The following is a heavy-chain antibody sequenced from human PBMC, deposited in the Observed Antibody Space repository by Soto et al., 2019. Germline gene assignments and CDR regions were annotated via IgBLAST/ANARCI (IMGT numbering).Heavy chain of an antibody. D-gene: IGHD2-15*01. CDR1: GGSMSSYY. J-gene: IGHJ4*02. CDR3: ARADPDASVGY. Sequence: SETLSLSCTVSGGSMSSYYWTWLRQSPGRGLEWIGYISYSGSTYYNPSLKSRVTISADTSKNQFSLRMNSMIAADTAVYYCARADPDASVGYCGQGTLVT. V-gene: IGHV4-59*01. CDR2: ISYSGST.